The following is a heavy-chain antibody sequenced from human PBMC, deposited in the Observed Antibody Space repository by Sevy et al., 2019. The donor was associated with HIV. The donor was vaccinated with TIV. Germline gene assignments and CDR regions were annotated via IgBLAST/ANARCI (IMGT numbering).Heavy chain of an antibody. Sequence: SETLSLTCTVSGGSISNYYWTWIRQPAGKGLEWIGRIFVSGSTNYNPSLRSRVTMSVDTSKNQFSLRLSSVTAADTAAYYCARGFSSGGSSYYFDNWGQGALVTVSS. J-gene: IGHJ4*02. CDR2: IFVSGST. CDR3: ARGFSSGGSSYYFDN. CDR1: GGSISNYY. V-gene: IGHV4-4*07. D-gene: IGHD2-15*01.